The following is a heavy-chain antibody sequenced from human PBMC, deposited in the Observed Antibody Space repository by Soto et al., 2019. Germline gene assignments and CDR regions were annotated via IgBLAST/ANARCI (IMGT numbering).Heavy chain of an antibody. Sequence: SETLSLTCTVSGGSISTRGYYWGWIRQPPGKGLEWIGNKYYSGDTYPNPSLKSRVTISIDMSKNQFSLSLSSVTAADTAVYYCAWFGNYYNLFDPWGPGILVTVSS. CDR1: GGSISTRGYY. V-gene: IGHV4-39*01. CDR2: KYYSGDT. J-gene: IGHJ5*02. CDR3: AWFGNYYNLFDP. D-gene: IGHD3-10*01.